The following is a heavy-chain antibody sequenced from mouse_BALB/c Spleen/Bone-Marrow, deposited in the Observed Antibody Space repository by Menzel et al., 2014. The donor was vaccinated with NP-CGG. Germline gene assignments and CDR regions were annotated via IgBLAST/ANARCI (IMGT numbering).Heavy chain of an antibody. CDR1: GYTFSNYW. V-gene: IGHV1-9*01. Sequence: VQLQQSGGELMKPGASVKISCKATGYTFSNYWIQWVKQRPGHGPEWIREILPGSDNTNYNEKFKGKATFTADTSSNTAYMQLSSLTSEDSAVYYCARGNPFDFWGQGTTLTVSS. CDR3: ARGNPFDF. J-gene: IGHJ2*01. CDR2: ILPGSDNT.